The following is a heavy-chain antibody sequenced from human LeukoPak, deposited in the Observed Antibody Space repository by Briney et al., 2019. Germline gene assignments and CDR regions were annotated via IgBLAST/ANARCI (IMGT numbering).Heavy chain of an antibody. Sequence: SVKVSCKASGGTFSSYAISWVRQAPGQGLEWMGRIIPILGIANYAQKFQGRVTITADKSTSTAYMELSSLRSEDTAVYYCAGDSHSLPGGPWGQGTLVTVSS. CDR2: IIPILGIA. D-gene: IGHD1-26*01. J-gene: IGHJ5*02. V-gene: IGHV1-69*04. CDR3: AGDSHSLPGGP. CDR1: GGTFSSYA.